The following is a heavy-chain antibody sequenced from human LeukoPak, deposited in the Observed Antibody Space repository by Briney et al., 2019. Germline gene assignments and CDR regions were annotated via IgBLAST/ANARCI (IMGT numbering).Heavy chain of an antibody. Sequence: GGSLRLSCTASGFTFGDYAMTWVRQAPGKGLEWVGRIRRKRNGYTTEYAASVKGRFTISRDDLKKSLDLHMTSLKTDDTAVYYCSRDGTEGDNSAFDIWGQGTMVTVSS. D-gene: IGHD3-22*01. CDR3: SRDGTEGDNSAFDI. CDR1: GFTFGDYA. CDR2: IRRKRNGYTT. V-gene: IGHV3-72*01. J-gene: IGHJ3*02.